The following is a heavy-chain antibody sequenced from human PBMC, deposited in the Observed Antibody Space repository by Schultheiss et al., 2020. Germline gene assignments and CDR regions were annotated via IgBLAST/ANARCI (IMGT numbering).Heavy chain of an antibody. CDR3: ARGDRLDGYDYYGMDV. D-gene: IGHD5-24*01. Sequence: SETLSLTCAVSGGSISSSNWWSWVRQPPGKGLEWIGEINHSGSTNYNPSLKSRVTISVDTSKNQFSLKLSSVTAADTAVYYCARGDRLDGYDYYGMDVWGQGTTVTVSS. J-gene: IGHJ6*02. CDR1: GGSISSSNW. CDR2: INHSGST. V-gene: IGHV4-4*02.